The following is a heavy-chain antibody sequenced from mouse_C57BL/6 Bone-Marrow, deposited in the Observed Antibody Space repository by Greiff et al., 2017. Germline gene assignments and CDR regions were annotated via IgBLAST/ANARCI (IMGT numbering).Heavy chain of an antibody. V-gene: IGHV1-64*01. CDR2: IHPNSGST. J-gene: IGHJ4*01. Sequence: VKLQQPGAELVKPGASVKLSCKASGYTFTSYWMHWVKQRPGQGLEWIGMIHPNSGSTNYNEKFKSKATLTVDKSSSTAYMQLSSLTSEDSAVYYCARDYYGIYYYAMDYWGQGTSVTVSS. CDR1: GYTFTSYW. D-gene: IGHD1-1*01. CDR3: ARDYYGIYYYAMDY.